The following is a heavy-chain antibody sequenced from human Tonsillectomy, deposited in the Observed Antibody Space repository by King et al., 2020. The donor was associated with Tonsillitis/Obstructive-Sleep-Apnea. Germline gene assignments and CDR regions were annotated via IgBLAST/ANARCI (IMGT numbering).Heavy chain of an antibody. V-gene: IGHV4-34*01. Sequence: VQLQQWGAGLLKLSETLSLTCAVYGGSFSGYYWSWIRQPPGKGLEWIGEINHSGSTNYNPSLKSRVTISVDTSKNQFSLKLSSVTAADTAVYYCARVAYYDSSGLPGYWGQGTLVTVSS. CDR2: INHSGST. CDR1: GGSFSGYY. J-gene: IGHJ4*02. CDR3: ARVAYYDSSGLPGY. D-gene: IGHD3-22*01.